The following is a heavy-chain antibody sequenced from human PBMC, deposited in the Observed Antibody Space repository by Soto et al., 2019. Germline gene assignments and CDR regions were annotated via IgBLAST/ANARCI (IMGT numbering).Heavy chain of an antibody. CDR1: GYDFTTYG. V-gene: IGHV1-18*01. CDR2: ISAHNGNT. Sequence: QVHLVQSGAEVKKPGASVKVSCKGSGYDFTTYGITWVRQAPGQGLEWTAWISAHNGNTDYAQKLQGRVTVTRDTSTSTAYMELRSLRSDDTAMYYCARGRYGDYWGQGALVTVSS. CDR3: ARGRYGDY. J-gene: IGHJ4*02. D-gene: IGHD1-1*01.